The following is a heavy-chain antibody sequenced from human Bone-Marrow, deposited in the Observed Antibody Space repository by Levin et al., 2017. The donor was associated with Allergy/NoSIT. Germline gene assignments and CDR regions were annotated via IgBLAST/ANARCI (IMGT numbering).Heavy chain of an antibody. CDR3: AALLVFVDSGTTHSFHI. CDR2: INPADSDT. CDR1: GYSFTNYW. Sequence: LGESLKISCQGFGYSFTNYWIGWVRQMPGKGLEYMGVINPADSDTRYSPSFQGQVTISADKSTSNAFLQWSSLKASDTARYYCAALLVFVDSGTTHSFHIWGQGTVVTVSS. J-gene: IGHJ3*02. D-gene: IGHD3-10*01. V-gene: IGHV5-51*01.